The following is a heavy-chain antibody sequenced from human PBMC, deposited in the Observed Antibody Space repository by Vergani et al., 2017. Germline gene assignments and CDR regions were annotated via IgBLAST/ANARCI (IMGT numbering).Heavy chain of an antibody. D-gene: IGHD4-17*01. CDR3: ARGRGNDYGDYDY. Sequence: QVQLQESGPGLVKPSETLSLTCTVSGGSISSYYWSWFRQPPGKGLEWIGYIYYSGSTNYNPSLKSRVTISVDTSKNQFSLKLSSVTAADTAVYYCARGRGNDYGDYDYWGQGTLVTVSS. CDR1: GGSISSYY. V-gene: IGHV4-59*01. J-gene: IGHJ4*02. CDR2: IYYSGST.